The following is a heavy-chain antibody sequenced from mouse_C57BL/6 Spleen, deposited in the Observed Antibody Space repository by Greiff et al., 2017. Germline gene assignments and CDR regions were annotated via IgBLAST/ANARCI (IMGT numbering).Heavy chain of an antibody. CDR2: IHPNSGST. Sequence: QVQLQQSGAELVKPGASVKLSCKASGYTFTSYWMHWVKQRPGQGLEWIGMIHPNSGSTNYNEKFKSKATLTVDKSSSTAYMQLSSLTSEDSAVYYCAISNWGYFDYWGQGTTLTVSS. D-gene: IGHD4-1*01. CDR3: AISNWGYFDY. J-gene: IGHJ2*01. CDR1: GYTFTSYW. V-gene: IGHV1-64*01.